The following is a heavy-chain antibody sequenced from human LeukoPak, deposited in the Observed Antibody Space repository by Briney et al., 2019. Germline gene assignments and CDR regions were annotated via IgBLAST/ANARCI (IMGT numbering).Heavy chain of an antibody. Sequence: PGGSLRLSCAASGFTFSDYYMSWIRQAPGKGLEWVSYISSSGSTIYYADSVKGRFTISRDHARNSLYLQMSSLRAEDTAVYYCARDLGTTVTSRGTFDPWGQGTLVTVSS. D-gene: IGHD4-17*01. J-gene: IGHJ5*02. CDR2: ISSSGSTI. CDR1: GFTFSDYY. CDR3: ARDLGTTVTSRGTFDP. V-gene: IGHV3-11*04.